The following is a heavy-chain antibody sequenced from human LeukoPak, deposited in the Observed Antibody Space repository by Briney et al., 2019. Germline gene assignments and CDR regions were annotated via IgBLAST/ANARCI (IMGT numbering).Heavy chain of an antibody. CDR2: ISSSSHYT. D-gene: IGHD6-13*01. V-gene: IGHV3-11*03. CDR3: AKRIAAAGPYFDY. J-gene: IGHJ4*02. Sequence: GGSLRLSCAASGFTFSDYYMSWIRQAPGKGLEWVSYISSSSHYTKYADSVKGRFTISRDNAKNSLYLQMNSLRAEDTALYYCAKRIAAAGPYFDYWGQGTLVTVSS. CDR1: GFTFSDYY.